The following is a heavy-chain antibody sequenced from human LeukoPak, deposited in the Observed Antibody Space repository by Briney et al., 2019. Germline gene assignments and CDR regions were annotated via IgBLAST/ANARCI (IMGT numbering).Heavy chain of an antibody. CDR1: GFTFSSYA. J-gene: IGHJ3*02. CDR3: VRIVVVITTSAFDI. V-gene: IGHV3-30-3*01. CDR2: ISYDGSNK. Sequence: GGSLRLSCAASGFTFSSYAMHWVRQAQGKGLEWVAVISYDGSNKYYADSVKGRFTISRDNSKNTLYLQMNSLRAEDTAVYYCVRIVVVITTSAFDIWGQGTMVTVSS. D-gene: IGHD3-22*01.